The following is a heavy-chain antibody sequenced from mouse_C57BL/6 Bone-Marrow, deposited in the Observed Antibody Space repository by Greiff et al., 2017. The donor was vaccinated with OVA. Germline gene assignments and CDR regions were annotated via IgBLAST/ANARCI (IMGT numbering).Heavy chain of an antibody. CDR3: ARRKGLGLRKAWFAY. V-gene: IGHV5-9*01. Sequence: EVKLEESGGGLVKPGGSLKLSCAASGFTFSSYTMSWVRQTPEKRLEWVATISGGGGNTYYPDSVKGRFTISRDNAKNTLYLQMSSLRSEDTALYYCARRKGLGLRKAWFAYWGQGTLVTVSA. J-gene: IGHJ3*01. CDR1: GFTFSSYT. CDR2: ISGGGGNT. D-gene: IGHD2-4*01.